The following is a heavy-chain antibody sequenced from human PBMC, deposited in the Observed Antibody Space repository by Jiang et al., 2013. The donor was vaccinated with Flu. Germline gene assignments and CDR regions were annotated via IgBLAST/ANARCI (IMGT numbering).Heavy chain of an antibody. J-gene: IGHJ4*02. Sequence: RLSCAASGFTFSSYWIHWIRQAPGKGLEWVSFIYSGGSTYYADSVKGRFTISRDNSKNTLYLQMNSLRAEDTAVYYCAGTCGGDCYSPPHWGQGTLVTVSS. CDR3: AGTCGGDCYSPPH. V-gene: IGHV3-66*02. D-gene: IGHD2-21*01. CDR1: GFTFSSYW. CDR2: IYSGGST.